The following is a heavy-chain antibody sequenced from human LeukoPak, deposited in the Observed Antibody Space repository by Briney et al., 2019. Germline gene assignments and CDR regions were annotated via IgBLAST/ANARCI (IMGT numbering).Heavy chain of an antibody. CDR3: ARVRVYVRRFGGTATYFDY. CDR1: GGSFSGYY. Sequence: SETLSLTCAVYGGSFSGYYWSWIRRPPGKGLEWIGEINHSGSTNYNPSLKSRVTISVDTSKNQFSLKLSSVTAADTAVYYCARVRVYVRRFGGTATYFDYWGQGTLVTVSS. V-gene: IGHV4-34*01. D-gene: IGHD3-10*01. CDR2: INHSGST. J-gene: IGHJ4*02.